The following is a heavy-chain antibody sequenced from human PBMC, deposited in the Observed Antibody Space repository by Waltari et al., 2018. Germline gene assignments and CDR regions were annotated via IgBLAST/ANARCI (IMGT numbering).Heavy chain of an antibody. CDR1: GYSIRNNTYY. J-gene: IGHJ3*02. D-gene: IGHD6-19*01. CDR3: ARNQRGWFDAFDI. Sequence: QLQLQESGPGLVEPSETLSLPCTAPGYSIRNNTYYWGWHPQPRGTGLQWIGSIHYIGDTYYSSSLKSRVIISVDTSNNQFSLRLTSVTAADTAIYFCARNQRGWFDAFDIWGQGTAVTVSS. V-gene: IGHV4-39*07. CDR2: IHYIGDT.